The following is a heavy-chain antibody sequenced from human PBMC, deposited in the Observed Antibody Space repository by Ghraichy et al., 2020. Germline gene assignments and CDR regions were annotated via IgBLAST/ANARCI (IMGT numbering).Heavy chain of an antibody. Sequence: ASVKVSCKASGYTFTSYGISWVQQAPGQGLEWMGWISAYNGNTNYAQKLQGRVTMTTDTSTSTAYMELRSLRSDDTAVYYCAREYCSSTSCSNFDYWGQGTLVTVSS. CDR1: GYTFTSYG. CDR2: ISAYNGNT. J-gene: IGHJ4*02. CDR3: AREYCSSTSCSNFDY. D-gene: IGHD2-2*01. V-gene: IGHV1-18*01.